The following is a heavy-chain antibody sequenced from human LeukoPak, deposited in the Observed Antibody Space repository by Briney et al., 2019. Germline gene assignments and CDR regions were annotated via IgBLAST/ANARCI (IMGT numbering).Heavy chain of an antibody. J-gene: IGHJ6*02. V-gene: IGHV3-23*01. D-gene: IGHD1-14*01. CDR3: AKVSGGGLYYDGMDV. CDR2: ISGSGGTT. Sequence: GGSLRLSCAASGFIFNSYAMTWVRQAPGKGLEWVSVISGSGGTTYYADSVKGRFTISRDSSKNTLYLQMNSLRAEDTAVYYCAKVSGGGLYYDGMDVWGQGTTVTVSS. CDR1: GFIFNSYA.